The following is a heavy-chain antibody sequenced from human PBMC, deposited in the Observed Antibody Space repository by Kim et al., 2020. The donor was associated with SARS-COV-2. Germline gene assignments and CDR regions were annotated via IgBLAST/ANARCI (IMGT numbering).Heavy chain of an antibody. CDR3: AGTFYGSGSYYLDY. Sequence: NPSLKSRVTISVDTSKNQFSLKLSSVTAADTAVYYCAGTFYGSGSYYLDYWGQGTLVTVSS. J-gene: IGHJ4*02. V-gene: IGHV4-34*01. D-gene: IGHD3-10*01.